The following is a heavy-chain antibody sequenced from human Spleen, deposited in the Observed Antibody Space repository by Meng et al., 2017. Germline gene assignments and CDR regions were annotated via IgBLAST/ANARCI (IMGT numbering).Heavy chain of an antibody. CDR1: GFTFVYYA. D-gene: IGHD3-16*01. V-gene: IGHV3-9*01. J-gene: IGHJ4*01. CDR2: ISRIGSII. Sequence: SLKISCSASGFTFVYYAMNWVRQAPGKGLEWVSGISRIGSIIDYADSVKGRFTISRDNAKNSLYLQMNSLGAEDTAFYYCARRGDTDWGSCGDDFDYWGQGTLVTVSS. CDR3: ARRGDTDWGSCGDDFDY.